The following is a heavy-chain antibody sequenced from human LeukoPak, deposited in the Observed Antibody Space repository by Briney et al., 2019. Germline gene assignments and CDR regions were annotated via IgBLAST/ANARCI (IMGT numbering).Heavy chain of an antibody. J-gene: IGHJ4*02. CDR2: INHSGST. V-gene: IGHV4-34*01. CDR1: GGSFSGYY. Sequence: SETLSLTCAVYGGSFSGYYWSWIRQPPGKGLEWIGEINHSGSTNYHPSLKSRVTISVDTSKNRFSLKLSSVTAADTAVYYCARGRVYGYWGQGTLVTVSS. D-gene: IGHD6-13*01. CDR3: ARGRVYGY.